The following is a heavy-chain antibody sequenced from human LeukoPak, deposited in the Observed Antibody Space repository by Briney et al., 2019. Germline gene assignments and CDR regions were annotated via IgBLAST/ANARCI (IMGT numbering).Heavy chain of an antibody. CDR2: ISYDGSNK. CDR3: ARRAGAYSHPYDY. D-gene: IGHD4/OR15-4a*01. V-gene: IGHV3-30*04. CDR1: GFTFSSYA. Sequence: GGSLRLSCAASGFTFSSYAMHWVRQAPGKGLEWVAVISYDGSNKYYADSVKGRFTTSRDNSKNTLYLQMNSLRAEDTAVYYCARRAGAYSHPYDYWGQGTLVTVPS. J-gene: IGHJ4*02.